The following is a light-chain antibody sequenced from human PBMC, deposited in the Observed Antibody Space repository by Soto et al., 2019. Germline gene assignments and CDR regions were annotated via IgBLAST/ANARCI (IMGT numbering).Light chain of an antibody. J-gene: IGKJ1*01. CDR3: QQYNNYPRT. CDR1: QSIFYSSNNKNF. CDR2: DAS. V-gene: IGKV4-1*01. Sequence: DIVLTQSPDSLAVSMGERATINCKSSQSIFYSSNNKNFLAWYQHKPGKAPKFLIYDASSLESGVPSRFSGSGSGTEFTLTISNLQPDDFATYFCQQYNNYPRTFGQRTKVDI.